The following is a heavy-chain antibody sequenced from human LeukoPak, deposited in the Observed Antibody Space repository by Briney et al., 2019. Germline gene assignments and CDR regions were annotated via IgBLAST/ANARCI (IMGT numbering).Heavy chain of an antibody. CDR3: ARGMLRSGAFDI. V-gene: IGHV1-69*05. CDR2: IIPIFGTA. J-gene: IGHJ3*02. D-gene: IGHD3-10*02. CDR1: GGTFSSYA. Sequence: GASVKLSCKASGGTFSSYAMSWVRQAPGQGLEWMGGIIPIFGTANYAQKFQGRVTITTDESTSTAYMELSSLRSEDTAVYYCARGMLRSGAFDIWGQGTMVTVSS.